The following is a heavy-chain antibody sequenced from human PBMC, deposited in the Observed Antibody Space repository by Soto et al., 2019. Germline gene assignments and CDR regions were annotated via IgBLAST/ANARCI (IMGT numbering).Heavy chain of an antibody. Sequence: EVQLVESGGDLVKPGGSLTLSCAASDFTFIDSWMNWVRQAPGKGLEWVGRFKTKAQGETTDYAAPVKGRITISRDDSKYTLYLHMRSLKADDTAGYYCTTGSVEGVWGQGTTVTVSS. CDR2: FKTKAQGETT. CDR3: TTGSVEGV. D-gene: IGHD2-15*01. V-gene: IGHV3-15*07. CDR1: DFTFIDSW. J-gene: IGHJ6*02.